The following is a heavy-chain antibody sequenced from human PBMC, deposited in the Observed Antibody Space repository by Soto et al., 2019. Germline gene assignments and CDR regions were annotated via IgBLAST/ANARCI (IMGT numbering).Heavy chain of an antibody. CDR3: ARRVATITFYGMDV. CDR1: GYTFTSYG. V-gene: IGHV1-18*04. CDR2: ISAYNGNT. J-gene: IGHJ6*02. D-gene: IGHD5-12*01. Sequence: ASVKVSCKASGYTFTSYGISWVRQAPGQGLEWMGWISAYNGNTNYAQKLQGRVTMTTDTSTSTAYMGLRSLRSDDTAVYYCARRVATITFYGMDVWGQGTTVTVSS.